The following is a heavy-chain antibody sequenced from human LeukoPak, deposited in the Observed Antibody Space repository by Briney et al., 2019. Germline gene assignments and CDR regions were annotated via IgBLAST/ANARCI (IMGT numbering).Heavy chain of an antibody. Sequence: GGSLRLSCAASGFIFENYGMHWVRQAPGQGLQWVAVISYDGSTKYYGDSVKGRFTISRDNSKNTLFLELNSLRAEDTAVYYCATDAYFDMRGGPRRWGQGTLVSVSS. CDR3: ATDAYFDMRGGPRR. V-gene: IGHV3-30*03. CDR1: GFIFENYG. CDR2: ISYDGSTK. D-gene: IGHD3-9*01. J-gene: IGHJ1*01.